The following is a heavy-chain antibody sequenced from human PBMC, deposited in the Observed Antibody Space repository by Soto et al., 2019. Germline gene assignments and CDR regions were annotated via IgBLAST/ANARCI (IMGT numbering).Heavy chain of an antibody. CDR3: ARGRYCSGGSCYHFDY. V-gene: IGHV4-59*01. CDR2: IYYSGST. D-gene: IGHD2-15*01. CDR1: GGSISSYY. J-gene: IGHJ4*02. Sequence: SETLSLTCTVSGGSISSYYWSWIRQPPGKGLEWIGYIYYSGSTNYNPSLKSRVTISVDTSKNKFSLKLSSVTAADTAVYYCARGRYCSGGSCYHFDYWGQGTLVTVSS.